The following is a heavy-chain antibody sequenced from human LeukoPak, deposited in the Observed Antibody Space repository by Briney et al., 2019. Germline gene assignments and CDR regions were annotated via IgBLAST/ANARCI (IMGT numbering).Heavy chain of an antibody. V-gene: IGHV4-39*01. CDR3: ARLARYYDSSGTADY. J-gene: IGHJ4*02. CDR1: GGSISSSSYY. CDR2: IYYSGST. D-gene: IGHD3-22*01. Sequence: SETLSLTCTVSGGSISSSSYYWGWIRQPPGKGLEWIGSIYYSGSTYYNPSLKSRVTISVDTSKNQFSLKLSSVTAADTAVYYCARLARYYDSSGTADYWGQGTLVTVSS.